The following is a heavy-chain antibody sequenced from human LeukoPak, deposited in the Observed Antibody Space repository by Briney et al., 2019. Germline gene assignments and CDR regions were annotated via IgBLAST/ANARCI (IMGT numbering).Heavy chain of an antibody. Sequence: GGSLRLSCAASGFTFSSYAMSWVRQAPGKGLEWVSAISGSGGSTYYADSVKGRFTISRDNSKNTLYLQMNSLRDEDTAVYYCAREPYSSGWYGRRRYYFDYWGQGTLVTVSS. V-gene: IGHV3-23*01. D-gene: IGHD6-19*01. J-gene: IGHJ4*02. CDR2: ISGSGGST. CDR1: GFTFSSYA. CDR3: AREPYSSGWYGRRRYYFDY.